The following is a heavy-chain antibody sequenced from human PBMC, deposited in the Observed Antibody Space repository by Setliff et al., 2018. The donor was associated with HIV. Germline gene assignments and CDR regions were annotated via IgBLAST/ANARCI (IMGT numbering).Heavy chain of an antibody. D-gene: IGHD6-13*01. V-gene: IGHV7-4-1*02. Sequence: ASVKVSCKASGYSFTSSAMNWVRQAPGQGLEWMGWINTNTGNPTYAQGFTGRFVFSLDTSVSTAYLQISSLKAEDTAVYYCARRFRDGTSYDWGQGTLVTVSS. J-gene: IGHJ4*02. CDR2: INTNTGNP. CDR1: GYSFTSSA. CDR3: ARRFRDGTSYD.